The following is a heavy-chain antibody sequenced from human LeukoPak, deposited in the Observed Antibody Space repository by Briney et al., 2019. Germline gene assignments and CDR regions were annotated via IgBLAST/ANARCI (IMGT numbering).Heavy chain of an antibody. CDR3: ARAGPIDY. J-gene: IGHJ4*02. CDR2: IYSGGST. CDR1: GFIVSSKY. V-gene: IGHV3-53*01. Sequence: GGSLRLSCAASGFIVSSKYMSWVRQAPGKGLEWVSVIYSGGSTYYAASVEGRFTISRDNSKNTVYLQMNSLRAEDTAVYYCARAGPIDYWGQGTLVTVSS.